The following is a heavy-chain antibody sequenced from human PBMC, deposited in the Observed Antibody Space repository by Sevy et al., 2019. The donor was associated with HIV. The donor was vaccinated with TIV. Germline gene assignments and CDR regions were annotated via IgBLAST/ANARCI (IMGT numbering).Heavy chain of an antibody. D-gene: IGHD2-21*02. Sequence: GGSLRLSCAASGFTFSSYWMHWVRQAPGKGLVWVSRINSDGSSTSYADSVKGRLTISRDTAKKTLYLQMNSLRAEDTAVYYCAMADAISHELAYCGGDCYSDFDPWGHGTLVTVSS. V-gene: IGHV3-74*01. CDR2: INSDGSST. J-gene: IGHJ5*02. CDR1: GFTFSSYW. CDR3: AMADAISHELAYCGGDCYSDFDP.